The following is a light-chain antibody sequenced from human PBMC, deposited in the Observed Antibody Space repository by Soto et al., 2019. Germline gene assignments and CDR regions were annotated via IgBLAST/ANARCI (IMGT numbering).Light chain of an antibody. CDR2: GAS. CDR3: QQYNDWPYT. CDR1: QSVGSN. V-gene: IGKV3-15*01. Sequence: EIVMTQSTATLSVSPGERATLSCRAAQSVGSNLAWYQQKPGQAPRLLIYGASTRATGIPVRFSGSGSGTEFTLTISSLQSEDFVVYYCQQYNDWPYTFGQGTKLEIK. J-gene: IGKJ2*01.